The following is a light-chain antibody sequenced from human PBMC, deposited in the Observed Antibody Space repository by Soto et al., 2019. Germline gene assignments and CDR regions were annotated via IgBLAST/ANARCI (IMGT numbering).Light chain of an antibody. J-gene: IGLJ3*02. CDR2: EAN. CDR1: SSNVGSYNL. V-gene: IGLV2-14*02. Sequence: QSALAQPASVSGSPGQSITISCTGTSSNVGSYNLVSWYQQHPGKAPKLMIYEANKRPSGVSNRFSGSKSGNTASLTISGLQAEDEADYYCSSYTDTTTVVVFGGGTKLTVL. CDR3: SSYTDTTTVVV.